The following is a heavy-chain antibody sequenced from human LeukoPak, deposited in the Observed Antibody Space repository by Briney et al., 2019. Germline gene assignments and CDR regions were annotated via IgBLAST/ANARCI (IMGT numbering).Heavy chain of an antibody. CDR3: ARDGGYSYGLDY. CDR1: GGSISSGDYY. D-gene: IGHD5-18*01. V-gene: IGHV4-30-4*01. J-gene: IGHJ4*02. CDR2: IYYSGST. Sequence: PSQTLSLTCTVSGGSISSGDYYWSWIRQPPGKGLEWIGYIYYSGSTYYNPSLESRVTISVDTSKNQFSLKLSSVTAADTAVYYCARDGGYSYGLDYWGQGTLVTVSS.